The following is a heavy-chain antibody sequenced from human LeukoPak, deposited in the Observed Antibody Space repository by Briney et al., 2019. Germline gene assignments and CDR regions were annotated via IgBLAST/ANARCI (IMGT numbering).Heavy chain of an antibody. CDR3: ARVFEDWFDP. V-gene: IGHV4-61*02. Sequence: SETLSLTCTVSGGSISSGSYYWSWIRQPAGKGLEWIGRIYTSGSTNCNPSLKSRVTISVDTSKNQFSLKLSSVTAADTAVYYCARVFEDWFDPWGQGTLVTVSS. D-gene: IGHD3-9*01. CDR2: IYTSGST. CDR1: GGSISSGSYY. J-gene: IGHJ5*02.